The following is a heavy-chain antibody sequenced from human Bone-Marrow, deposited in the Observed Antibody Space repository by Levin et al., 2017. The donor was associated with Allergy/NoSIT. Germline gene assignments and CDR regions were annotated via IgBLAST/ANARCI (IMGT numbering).Heavy chain of an antibody. V-gene: IGHV3-74*01. CDR2: INSDGSST. CDR3: VRDYYASFDY. CDR1: GFTFSTSW. J-gene: IGHJ4*01. D-gene: IGHD3-16*01. Sequence: AGGSLRLSCAASGFTFSTSWMQWVRQGPGEGLVSVSQINSDGSSTSYADSVKGRFTISRDNAKNTVYLQMNSLRAEDTALYYCVRDYYASFDYWGHGTLVTVSS.